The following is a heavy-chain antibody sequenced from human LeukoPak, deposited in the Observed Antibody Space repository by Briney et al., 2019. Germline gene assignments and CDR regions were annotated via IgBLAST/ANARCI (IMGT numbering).Heavy chain of an antibody. D-gene: IGHD3-16*01. CDR2: ISYDGSNK. CDR1: GFTFSSYA. V-gene: IGHV3-30*18. J-gene: IGHJ3*02. Sequence: GGSLRLSCAASGFTFSSYAMSWVRQAPGKGLEWVAVISYDGSNKYYADSVKGRFTISRDNSKNTLYLQMNSLRAEDTAVYYCAKDGNSWGSAFDIWGQGAMVTVSS. CDR3: AKDGNSWGSAFDI.